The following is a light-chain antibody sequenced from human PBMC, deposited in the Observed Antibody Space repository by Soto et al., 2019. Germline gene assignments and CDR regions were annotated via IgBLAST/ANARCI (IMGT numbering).Light chain of an antibody. Sequence: EIVMTQSPATLSVSPGERATLSCRASQSVSSNYLAWYQQKPGQAPRLLIYGASSRATGIPDRFSGSGSGTDFTLTIIRLEPEDFAVYYCQQYGSSPSTFGQGTRLEIK. CDR3: QQYGSSPST. V-gene: IGKV3-20*01. CDR2: GAS. CDR1: QSVSSNY. J-gene: IGKJ5*01.